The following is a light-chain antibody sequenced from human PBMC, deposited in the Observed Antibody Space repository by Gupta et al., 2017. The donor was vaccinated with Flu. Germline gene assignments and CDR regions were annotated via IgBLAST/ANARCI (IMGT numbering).Light chain of an antibody. CDR2: GTS. V-gene: IGKV3-20*01. J-gene: IGKJ2*01. CDR3: HHYGTSPYT. CDR1: ESVNRNH. Sequence: ESATLSCRAGESVNRNHLAWYQQKPGQAPRLLMYGTSNRAPGIPDRFSGGGSGTDFTLSINRLEPEDSAVFYCHHYGTSPYTFGQGTKLEIK.